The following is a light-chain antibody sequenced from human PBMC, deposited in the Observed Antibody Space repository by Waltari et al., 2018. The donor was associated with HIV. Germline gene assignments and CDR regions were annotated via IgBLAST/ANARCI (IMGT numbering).Light chain of an antibody. J-gene: IGLJ1*01. CDR2: DVT. CDR1: NNDVGDYNH. Sequence: GQSITISCIGSNNDVGDYNHVAWYQQHPDKAPKLLIYDVTNRPPGVSNRFSCSKSGNTASLAISGLQAEDEADYFCTAYKYSTRSYVFGTGTKVTVL. V-gene: IGLV2-14*03. CDR3: TAYKYSTRSYV.